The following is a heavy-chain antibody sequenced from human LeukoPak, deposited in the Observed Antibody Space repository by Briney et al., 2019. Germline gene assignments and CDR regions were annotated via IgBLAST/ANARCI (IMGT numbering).Heavy chain of an antibody. CDR2: ISYDGSNK. CDR3: AQFAKGG. J-gene: IGHJ4*02. V-gene: IGHV3-30*03. Sequence: GGSLRLSCAASGFTFSSYGMHWARQAPGKGLEWVAVISYDGSNKYYADSVKGRFTISRDNSKNTLYLQMNSLKIEDTAVYYCAQFAKGGWGQGTLVTVSS. D-gene: IGHD2-21*01. CDR1: GFTFSSYG.